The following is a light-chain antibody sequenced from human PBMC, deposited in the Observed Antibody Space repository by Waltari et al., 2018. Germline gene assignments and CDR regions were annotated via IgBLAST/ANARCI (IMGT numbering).Light chain of an antibody. Sequence: EIELTLSPGTLSLSPGERATLSCRASQRVRSSHLAWYQQKPGQAPRLLICCASSRATGIPDRFSCSGSATDFTLYICRLEPEGFALYYCQQYGSSPLLTFGGGTKVEIK. V-gene: IGKV3-20*01. CDR2: CAS. CDR3: QQYGSSPLLT. J-gene: IGKJ4*01. CDR1: QRVRSSH.